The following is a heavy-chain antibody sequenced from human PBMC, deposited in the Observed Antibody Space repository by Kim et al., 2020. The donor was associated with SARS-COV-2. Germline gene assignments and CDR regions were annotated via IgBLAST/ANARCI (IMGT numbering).Heavy chain of an antibody. J-gene: IGHJ5*02. CDR1: GFTFSNYG. V-gene: IGHV3-33*01. Sequence: GGSLRLSCETSGFTFSNYGMHWVRQAPGKGLEWVAGIKFDGSNEDYVDSVRGRFTISRDFSRKTLYLQMNYLRPEDTAVYYCARAHNRDGFNSPYHWGQGTLVTVSS. D-gene: IGHD1-1*01. CDR3: ARAHNRDGFNSPYH. CDR2: IKFDGSNE.